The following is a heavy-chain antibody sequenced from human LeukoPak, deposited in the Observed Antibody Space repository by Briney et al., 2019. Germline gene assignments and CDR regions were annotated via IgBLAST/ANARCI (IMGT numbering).Heavy chain of an antibody. D-gene: IGHD6-13*01. CDR1: GYTFTGYY. J-gene: IGHJ4*02. CDR2: INPNSGGT. Sequence: ASEKVSCKASGYTFTGYYMHWVRQAPGQGLEWMGWINPNSGGTNYAQKFQGRVTMTRDTSISTAYMELSRLRSDDTAVYYCARALRYSSSWYYFDYWGQGTLVTVSS. CDR3: ARALRYSSSWYYFDY. V-gene: IGHV1-2*02.